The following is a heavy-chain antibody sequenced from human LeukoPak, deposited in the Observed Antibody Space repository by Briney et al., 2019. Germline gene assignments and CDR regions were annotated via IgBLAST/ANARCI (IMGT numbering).Heavy chain of an antibody. CDR3: ARGGGNYYDSSGYAH. CDR2: INPNSGGT. D-gene: IGHD3-22*01. V-gene: IGHV1-2*02. Sequence: ASVKVSCKASGYTFTGYYMHWVRQAPGQGLERMGWINPNSGGTNYAQKFQGRVTMTRDTSISTAYMELSRLRSDDTAVYYCARGGGNYYDSSGYAHWGQGTLVTVSS. CDR1: GYTFTGYY. J-gene: IGHJ4*02.